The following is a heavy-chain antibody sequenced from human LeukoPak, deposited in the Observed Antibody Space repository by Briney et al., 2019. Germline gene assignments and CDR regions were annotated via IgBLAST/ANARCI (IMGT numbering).Heavy chain of an antibody. Sequence: LSLTCTVSGGSISSYYWSWIRQATGKGLECLSYISGSGTDINYADSVRGRFTISRDNAKNLLYLQMNDLRVEDTAVHYCARTARHLDYWGQGTLVTVSS. CDR2: ISGSGTDI. CDR3: ARTARHLDY. J-gene: IGHJ4*02. CDR1: GGSISSYY. V-gene: IGHV3-11*04. D-gene: IGHD5-18*01.